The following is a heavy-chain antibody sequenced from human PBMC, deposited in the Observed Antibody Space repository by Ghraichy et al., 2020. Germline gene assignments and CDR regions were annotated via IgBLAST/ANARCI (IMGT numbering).Heavy chain of an antibody. J-gene: IGHJ4*02. Sequence: ASVKVSCKSSGYNFSRYGISWVRQAPGQGLEWMGRINPNSGGTNSAQKFQDRVTMTRDASISTAYMELSRLRSDDTAVYYCARIGSNHNFDYWGQGTLVTVSS. V-gene: IGHV1-2*06. CDR2: INPNSGGT. CDR3: ARIGSNHNFDY. CDR1: GYNFSRYG. D-gene: IGHD4-23*01.